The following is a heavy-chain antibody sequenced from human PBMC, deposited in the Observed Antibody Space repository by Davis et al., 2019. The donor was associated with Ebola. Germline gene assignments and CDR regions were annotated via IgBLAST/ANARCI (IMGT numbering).Heavy chain of an antibody. Sequence: GGSLRLSCAASGFTFTNYAMGWVRQAPGKGLQWVSSINNSGRYTFYADSVKGRFTISRDNTKNSMYLQMNNVRVEDTAVYYCARDFDWNYGFDYWGQGTLVTVSS. V-gene: IGHV3-21*06. J-gene: IGHJ4*02. CDR2: INNSGRYT. CDR1: GFTFTNYA. D-gene: IGHD1-7*01. CDR3: ARDFDWNYGFDY.